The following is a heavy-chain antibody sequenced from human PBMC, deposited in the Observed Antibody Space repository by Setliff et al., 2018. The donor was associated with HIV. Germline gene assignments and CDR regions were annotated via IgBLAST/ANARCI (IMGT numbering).Heavy chain of an antibody. CDR2: IYYSGAT. CDR3: ARHLRWELPYYFDY. V-gene: IGHV4-39*01. J-gene: IGHJ4*02. Sequence: SQTLSLTCSVSGVSINRTDHYWGWIRQPPGKGLEWIGSIYYSGATYYNPSLKSRVTLSVDTSNNQFSLKLSSVTAADTAVYYCARHLRWELPYYFDYWGQGTLVTVSS. D-gene: IGHD1-26*01. CDR1: GVSINRTDHY.